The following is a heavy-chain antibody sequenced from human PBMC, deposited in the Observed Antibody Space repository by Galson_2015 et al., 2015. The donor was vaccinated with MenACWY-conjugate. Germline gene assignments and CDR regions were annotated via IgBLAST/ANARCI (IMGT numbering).Heavy chain of an antibody. D-gene: IGHD1-1*01. J-gene: IGHJ4*02. V-gene: IGHV4-39*07. CDR3: SRVRGTTGTDS. CDR2: SYSSGNT. Sequence: SETLSLTCTVSGDSISSKSYSWGWVRQPPGQRLEWIGTSYSSGNTHYNPSLKSRVTISVDTSENQFSLKLTSVTTADTAVYYCSRVRGTTGTDSWGQGTLVSVSS. CDR1: GDSISSKSYS.